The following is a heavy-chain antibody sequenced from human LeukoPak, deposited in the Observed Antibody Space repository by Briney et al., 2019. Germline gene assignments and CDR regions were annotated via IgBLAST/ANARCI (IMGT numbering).Heavy chain of an antibody. V-gene: IGHV4-59*01. J-gene: IGHJ5*02. D-gene: IGHD6-19*01. CDR1: GGSISSYY. CDR3: ARDRNQWLRGPFDP. Sequence: PSETLSLTCTVSGGSISSYYWNWIRQPPGKGLEWIGYICYTGSTKYNPSLKSRVTISVDTSKNQFSLKVRSVTAADMAVYYCARDRNQWLRGPFDPWGQGTLVTVSS. CDR2: ICYTGST.